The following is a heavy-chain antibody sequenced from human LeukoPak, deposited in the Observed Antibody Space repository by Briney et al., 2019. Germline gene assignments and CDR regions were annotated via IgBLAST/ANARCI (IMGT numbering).Heavy chain of an antibody. J-gene: IGHJ4*02. CDR3: ARHVGPGYRYGFYN. D-gene: IGHD5-18*01. Sequence: PSETLSLTCTVSGGSIIRLYGSWIRQAPGMGLEWIGYISYSGSTNYNPSLKSRVTISVDTSKNQFSLKLSSVTAADTAVFYCARHVGPGYRYGFYNWGQGTLVTVSS. CDR1: GGSIIRLY. CDR2: ISYSGST. V-gene: IGHV4-59*08.